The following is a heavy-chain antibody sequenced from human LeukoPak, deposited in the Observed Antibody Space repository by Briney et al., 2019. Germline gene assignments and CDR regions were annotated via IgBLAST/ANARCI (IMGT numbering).Heavy chain of an antibody. CDR1: GFTFSSYS. CDR3: ARDAPNHYFGYFDY. D-gene: IGHD2/OR15-2a*01. V-gene: IGHV3-33*08. CDR2: IWYDGSNK. J-gene: IGHJ4*02. Sequence: GGSLRLSCAASGFTFSSYSMNWVRQAPGKGLEWVAVIWYDGSNKYYADSVKGRFTISRDNSKNTLYLQMNSLRAEDTAVYYCARDAPNHYFGYFDYWGQGTLVTVSS.